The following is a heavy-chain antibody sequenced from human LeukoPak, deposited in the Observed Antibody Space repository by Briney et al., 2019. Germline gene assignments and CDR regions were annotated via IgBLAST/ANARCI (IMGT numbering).Heavy chain of an antibody. Sequence: ASVKVSCKTSGYTFTGYYIHWVRQAPGQGLEWMGWLNPNIGAKEYAQRFQGRITLTRDNPIATAYMELNGLTYDDTAIYYCARKLSSMYPPYFDYWGQGTRVTVSS. CDR2: LNPNIGAK. V-gene: IGHV1-2*02. CDR1: GYTFTGYY. J-gene: IGHJ4*02. D-gene: IGHD6-13*01. CDR3: ARKLSSMYPPYFDY.